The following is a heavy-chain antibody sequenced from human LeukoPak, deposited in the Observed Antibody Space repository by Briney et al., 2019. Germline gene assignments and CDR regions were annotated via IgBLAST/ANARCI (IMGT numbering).Heavy chain of an antibody. J-gene: IGHJ6*04. CDR3: AKDRDDIVVVPAAIHPSYYYYGMDV. D-gene: IGHD2-2*02. Sequence: PGGSLRLSCAASGFTFSSYAMSWVRQAPGKGLEWVSAISGSGGSTYYADSVKGRFTISRDNSKNTLYLQMNSLRAEDTAVYYCAKDRDDIVVVPAAIHPSYYYYGMDVWGKGTTVTVSS. CDR1: GFTFSSYA. CDR2: ISGSGGST. V-gene: IGHV3-23*01.